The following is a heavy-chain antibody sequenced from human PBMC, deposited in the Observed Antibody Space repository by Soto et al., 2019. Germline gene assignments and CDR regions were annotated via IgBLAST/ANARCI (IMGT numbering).Heavy chain of an antibody. CDR2: ISAYNGNT. V-gene: IGHV1-18*01. D-gene: IGHD3-9*01. CDR1: GYTFTSYG. Sequence: QVQLVQSGAEVKKPGASVKVSCKASGYTFTSYGISWVRQAPGQGLECMGWISAYNGNTNYAQKLQGRVTMTTNTSTSTAYMELRCLRSDNTAVYYCASYDILTGYEGGTYWGQGTLVTVSS. CDR3: ASYDILTGYEGGTY. J-gene: IGHJ4*02.